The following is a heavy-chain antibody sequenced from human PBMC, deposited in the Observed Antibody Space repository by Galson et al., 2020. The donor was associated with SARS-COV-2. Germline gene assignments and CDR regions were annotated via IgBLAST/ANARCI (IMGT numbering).Heavy chain of an antibody. CDR3: ARAVYYYDSSGYQWFDP. CDR2: IYSGGST. J-gene: IGHJ5*02. D-gene: IGHD3-22*01. Sequence: TGGSLRLSCAASGFTVSSNYMSWVRQAPGKGLEWVSVIYSGGSTYYADSVKGRFTISRDNSKNTLYLQMNSLRAKDTAVYYCARAVYYYDSSGYQWFDPWGQGTLVTVSS. V-gene: IGHV3-66*01. CDR1: GFTVSSNY.